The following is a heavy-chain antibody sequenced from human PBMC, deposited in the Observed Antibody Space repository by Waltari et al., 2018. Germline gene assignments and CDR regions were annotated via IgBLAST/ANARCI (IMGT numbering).Heavy chain of an antibody. Sequence: QLQLQESGPGLVKPSETLSPTCSVSVGSISSNSYYWGWISQSPGKGLEWIGSIYYRGSTYYNPSLKSRVTISVDTSKNQFSLKLRSVTVADTAVYYCARHGVIAVAGSDAFDIWGQGTRVTVSS. CDR3: ARHGVIAVAGSDAFDI. CDR1: VGSISSNSYY. D-gene: IGHD6-19*01. J-gene: IGHJ3*02. V-gene: IGHV4-39*01. CDR2: IYYRGST.